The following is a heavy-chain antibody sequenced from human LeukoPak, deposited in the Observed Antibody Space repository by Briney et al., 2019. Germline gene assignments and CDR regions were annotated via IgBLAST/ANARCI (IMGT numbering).Heavy chain of an antibody. CDR1: GFTFSSYA. Sequence: PGGSLRLSCAASGFTFSSYAMHWVRQAPGKGLEWVSGIRGSGGSTYYADSVKGRFTISRDNSKNTLYLQMNSLTAEDTAVYYCAKSICSSTSCYEGSYFDYWGQGTLVTVSS. CDR2: IRGSGGST. V-gene: IGHV3-23*01. D-gene: IGHD2-2*01. CDR3: AKSICSSTSCYEGSYFDY. J-gene: IGHJ4*02.